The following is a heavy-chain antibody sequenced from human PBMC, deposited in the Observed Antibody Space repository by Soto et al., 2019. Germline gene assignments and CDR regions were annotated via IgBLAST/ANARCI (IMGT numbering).Heavy chain of an antibody. CDR2: VYYSGTP. V-gene: IGHV4-39*07. D-gene: IGHD6-19*01. Sequence: SETLSLTCAVSGGSTRHSSYFWGWIRQPPGKGLEWIASVYYSGTPYYNPSLKSRVTISVDTSKNQFSLKLSSVTAADTAVYYCARGIAVAGRAYYYYGMDVWGQGTTVTVSS. CDR3: ARGIAVAGRAYYYYGMDV. J-gene: IGHJ6*02. CDR1: GGSTRHSSYF.